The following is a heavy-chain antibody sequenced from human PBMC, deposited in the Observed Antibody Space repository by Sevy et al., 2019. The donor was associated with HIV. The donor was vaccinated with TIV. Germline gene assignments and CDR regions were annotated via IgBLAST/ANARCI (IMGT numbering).Heavy chain of an antibody. D-gene: IGHD4-17*01. CDR2: ISSSGSTI. Sequence: GGSLRLSCAASGFTFSDYYMSWIRQAPGKGLEWVSYISSSGSTIYYADSVKGRFTISRDNAKNSLYLQMNSLRAEDTAVYYCARGVARLRSLLDAFDIWGQGTVVTVSS. CDR1: GFTFSDYY. J-gene: IGHJ3*02. V-gene: IGHV3-11*01. CDR3: ARGVARLRSLLDAFDI.